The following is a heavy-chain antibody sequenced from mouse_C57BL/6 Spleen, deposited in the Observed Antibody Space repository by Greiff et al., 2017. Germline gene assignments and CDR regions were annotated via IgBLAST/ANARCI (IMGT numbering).Heavy chain of an antibody. CDR3: AIRPYYAMDY. V-gene: IGHV1-55*01. CDR2: IYPGSGST. J-gene: IGHJ4*01. CDR1: GYTFTSYW. Sequence: QVQLQQPGAELVKPGASVKMSCKASGYTFTSYWITWVKQRPGQGLAWIGDIYPGSGSTKYNEKFKSKATLTVDTSSSTAYMHLSSLTSEDSAVYYCAIRPYYAMDYWGQGTSVTVSS.